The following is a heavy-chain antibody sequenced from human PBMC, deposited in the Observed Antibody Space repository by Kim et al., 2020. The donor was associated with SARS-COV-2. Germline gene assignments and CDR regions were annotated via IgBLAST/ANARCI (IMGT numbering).Heavy chain of an antibody. D-gene: IGHD3-22*01. CDR1: GFTFSSYG. Sequence: GGSLRLSCAASGFTFSSYGMHWVRQAPGKGLEWVAVITYDGSNKYYADSVKGRFTISRDNSKNTLYLQMNSLRAEDTAVYYCAQDYYDSSGYNDYWGQGT. J-gene: IGHJ4*02. CDR3: AQDYYDSSGYNDY. CDR2: ITYDGSNK. V-gene: IGHV3-30*18.